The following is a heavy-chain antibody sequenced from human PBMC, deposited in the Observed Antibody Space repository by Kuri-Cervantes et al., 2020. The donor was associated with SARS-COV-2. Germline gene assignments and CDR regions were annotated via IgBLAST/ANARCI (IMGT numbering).Heavy chain of an antibody. CDR3: ARAIRDYYDSSAYFDY. V-gene: IGHV5-51*01. Sequence: GESLKISCEASGYTFTNYWIAWVRQMPGKGLEWMGIIYPGDSDTRYSPSFQGQVTISADKSISTAYLQWGSLKASDTAMYYCARAIRDYYDSSAYFDYWGQGTLVTVSS. CDR2: IYPGDSDT. J-gene: IGHJ4*02. D-gene: IGHD3-22*01. CDR1: GYTFTNYW.